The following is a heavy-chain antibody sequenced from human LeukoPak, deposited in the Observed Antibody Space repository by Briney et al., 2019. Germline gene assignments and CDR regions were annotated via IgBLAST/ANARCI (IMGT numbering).Heavy chain of an antibody. CDR1: GFTFRSYA. J-gene: IGHJ4*02. CDR2: ISHDGSNK. Sequence: GGSLRLSCAASGFTFRSYAMHWVRQAPGKGLEWVAVISHDGSNKYHADSVKGRFTISRDNSKNTVFLQMNSLRGEDTAVYYCEREGDYNFDYRGQGTLVTVSS. CDR3: EREGDYNFDY. V-gene: IGHV3-30*04. D-gene: IGHD4-17*01.